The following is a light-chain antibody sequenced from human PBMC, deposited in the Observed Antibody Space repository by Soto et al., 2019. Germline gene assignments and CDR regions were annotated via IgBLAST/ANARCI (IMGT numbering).Light chain of an antibody. CDR2: GAS. CDR3: QQYNNWPPYT. Sequence: LVVTQSPATLSVSPGERATLSCRASQSVSSNLAWYQHKPGHAPKLLIYGASTRATGIPARFSGSGSGTEFTLTISSLQSEDFAVYYCQQYNNWPPYTFGQGTKLEIK. CDR1: QSVSSN. J-gene: IGKJ2*01. V-gene: IGKV3-15*01.